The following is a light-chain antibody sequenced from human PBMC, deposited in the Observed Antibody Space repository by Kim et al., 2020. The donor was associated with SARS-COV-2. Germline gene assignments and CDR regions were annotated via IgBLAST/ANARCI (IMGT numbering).Light chain of an antibody. J-gene: IGKJ1*01. CDR1: QSVSDN. Sequence: SLGERATLSCSARQSVSDNLAWYQQKPGQGPRLLIYGASARATGIPARCSGSGSGTEFTLTISSLQSEDSAVYYCQQYDDWPPWTSGQGTKVDIK. V-gene: IGKV3-15*01. CDR2: GAS. CDR3: QQYDDWPPWT.